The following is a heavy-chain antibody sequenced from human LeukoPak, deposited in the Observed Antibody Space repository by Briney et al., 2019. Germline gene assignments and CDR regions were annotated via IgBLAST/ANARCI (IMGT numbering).Heavy chain of an antibody. CDR2: INQDGTDQ. D-gene: IGHD3-10*01. V-gene: IGHV3-7*01. Sequence: PGGSLRLSCTVSKFTFSTYWMSWVRQAPGKGLEWVANINQDGTDQYYVDSVKGRFTISRDNAKNSLRLQMNSLRAEDTAVYYCARDDGRGYYGMDVWGQGTTVTVSS. CDR3: ARDDGRGYYGMDV. J-gene: IGHJ6*02. CDR1: KFTFSTYW.